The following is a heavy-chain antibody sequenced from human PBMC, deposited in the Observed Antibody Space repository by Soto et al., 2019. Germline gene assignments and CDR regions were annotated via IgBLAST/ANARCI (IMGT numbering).Heavy chain of an antibody. CDR1: GYTFTSYA. CDR3: ARARYCSSTSCSPTRLDY. D-gene: IGHD2-2*01. V-gene: IGHV1-3*01. Sequence: QVPLVQSGAEVKKPGASVKVSCKASGYTFTSYAMHWVRQAPGQRLEWMGWINAGNGNTKYSQKFQGRVTITRDTSESTAYMELSSLRSEDTAVYYCARARYCSSTSCSPTRLDYWGQGTLVTVSS. J-gene: IGHJ4*02. CDR2: INAGNGNT.